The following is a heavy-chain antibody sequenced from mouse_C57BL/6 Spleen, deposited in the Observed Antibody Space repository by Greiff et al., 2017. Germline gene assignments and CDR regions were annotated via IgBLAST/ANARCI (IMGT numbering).Heavy chain of an antibody. CDR1: GYTFTSYD. J-gene: IGHJ4*01. Sequence: VQLQQSGPELVKPGASVKLSCKASGYTFTSYDINWVKQRPGQGLEWIGWIYPRDGSTKYNEKFKGKATLTVDTSSSTAYMEPNSLTSEDSAVYFCAREGITTVVATDYYAMDYWGQGTSVTVSS. CDR2: IYPRDGST. V-gene: IGHV1-85*01. CDR3: AREGITTVVATDYYAMDY. D-gene: IGHD1-1*01.